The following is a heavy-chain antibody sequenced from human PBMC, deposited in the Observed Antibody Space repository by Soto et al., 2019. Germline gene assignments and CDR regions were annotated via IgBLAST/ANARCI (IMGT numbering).Heavy chain of an antibody. J-gene: IGHJ4*02. CDR3: ARGNYGQASHFDL. V-gene: IGHV3-33*01. CDR2: IWYDGSNK. Sequence: QVQLVESGGGVVQPGRSLRLSCAASDFAFSTFGMHWVRQAPGKGVEWVAVIWYDGSNKYYADSVKGRFTISRDNSKNMFYLQMNSLGVEDTAMYYCARGNYGQASHFDLWGQGTLVTVSS. CDR1: DFAFSTFG. D-gene: IGHD3-16*01.